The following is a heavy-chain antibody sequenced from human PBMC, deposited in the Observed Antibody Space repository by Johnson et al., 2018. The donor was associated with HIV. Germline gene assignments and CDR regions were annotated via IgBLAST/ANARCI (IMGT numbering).Heavy chain of an antibody. CDR1: GITVNTNY. CDR2: IFSVGNT. Sequence: EVQLVESGGGLVQSGESLRLSCAASGITVNTNYMSWVRRAPGKGLEWVSVIFSVGNTYYADSVKGRFTISRDNSRNMLYLQMNSLRPEDTAVYYCARDGRDFVTRGGFDVWGPGTVVTVSS. V-gene: IGHV3-66*02. CDR3: ARDGRDFVTRGGFDV. J-gene: IGHJ3*01. D-gene: IGHD3-10*02.